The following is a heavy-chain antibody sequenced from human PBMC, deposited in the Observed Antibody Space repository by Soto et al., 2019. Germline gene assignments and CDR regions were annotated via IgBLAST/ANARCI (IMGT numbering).Heavy chain of an antibody. Sequence: QVQLVQSGAEVKKPGSSVKVSCKVSGVTFSSYAIGWVRQAPGQGLEWMGGIIPITGTVNYAQKFKGRVTITADESTTTVYMALSSLRSENTAVYYCAREYSSSAQDLYFDVWGRGTLVTVSS. CDR2: IIPITGTV. J-gene: IGHJ2*01. CDR3: AREYSSSAQDLYFDV. V-gene: IGHV1-69*01. D-gene: IGHD6-6*01. CDR1: GVTFSSYA.